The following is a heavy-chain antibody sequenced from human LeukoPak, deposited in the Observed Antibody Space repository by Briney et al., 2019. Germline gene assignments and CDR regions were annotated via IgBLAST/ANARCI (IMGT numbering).Heavy chain of an antibody. CDR2: ISYDGSNK. J-gene: IGHJ4*02. CDR1: GFTFSSYA. D-gene: IGHD3-10*01. Sequence: GRSLRLSCAASGFTFSSYAMHWVRQAPGKGLEWVAVISYDGSNKYYADSVKGRFTISRDNSKNTLYLQMNSLRAEDTAVYYCARDLIGGGTRGQGTLVTVSS. V-gene: IGHV3-30*04. CDR3: ARDLIGGGT.